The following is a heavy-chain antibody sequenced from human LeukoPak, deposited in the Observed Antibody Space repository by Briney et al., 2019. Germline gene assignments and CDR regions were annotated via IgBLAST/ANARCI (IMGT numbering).Heavy chain of an antibody. V-gene: IGHV4-39*01. J-gene: IGHJ4*02. CDR3: GAGIAAAGTPY. CDR2: TYYSGST. D-gene: IGHD6-13*01. Sequence: SETLSLTCTVSGGSISSSSYYWGWIRQPPGKGLEWIGSTYYSGSTYYNPSLKSRVTISVDTSKNQFSLKLSSVTAADTAVYYYGAGIAAAGTPYWGQGTLVTVSS. CDR1: GGSISSSSYY.